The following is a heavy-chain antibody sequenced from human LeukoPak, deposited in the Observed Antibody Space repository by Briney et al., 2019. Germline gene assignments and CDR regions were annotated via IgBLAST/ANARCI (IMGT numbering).Heavy chain of an antibody. CDR1: GYSISSGYY. Sequence: SETLSLTCTVSGYSISSGYYWGWIRQPPGKGLEWIGSIYYSGSTYYNPSLKSRVTISVDTSKNQFSLKLSSVTAADTAVYYCARDWKVAGTTFDYWGQGTLVTVSS. D-gene: IGHD6-19*01. V-gene: IGHV4-38-2*02. J-gene: IGHJ4*02. CDR3: ARDWKVAGTTFDY. CDR2: IYYSGST.